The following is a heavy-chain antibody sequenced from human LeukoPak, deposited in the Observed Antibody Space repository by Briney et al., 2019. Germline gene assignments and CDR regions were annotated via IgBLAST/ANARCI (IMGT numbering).Heavy chain of an antibody. V-gene: IGHV3-7*01. CDR2: IKQDGSEK. CDR3: ARDITASWPYYFDY. D-gene: IGHD1-20*01. Sequence: PGGSLRLSCAASGFTFSSYWKSWVRQAPGKGLEWVANIKQDGSEKYYVDSVKGRFTISRDNAKNSLYLQMNSLRAEDTAVYYCARDITASWPYYFDYWGQGTLVTVSS. J-gene: IGHJ4*02. CDR1: GFTFSSYW.